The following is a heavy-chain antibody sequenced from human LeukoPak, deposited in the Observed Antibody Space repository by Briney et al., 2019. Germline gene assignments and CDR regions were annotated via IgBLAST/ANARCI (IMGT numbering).Heavy chain of an antibody. Sequence: PGGSLRLSCAASGFTFISYAMTWVRQAPGKGLEWVSGITSSGASAYYAASVKGRFTVSRDNSENTLYLQINNLSAEDTGTYYCVKDEDLYSPTWYKFEDWGQGTLVTVSS. CDR3: VKDEDLYSPTWYKFED. CDR2: ITSSGASA. V-gene: IGHV3-23*01. J-gene: IGHJ4*02. CDR1: GFTFISYA. D-gene: IGHD1-14*01.